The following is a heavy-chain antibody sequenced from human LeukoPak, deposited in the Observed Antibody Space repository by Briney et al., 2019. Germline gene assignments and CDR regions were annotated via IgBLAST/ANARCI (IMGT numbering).Heavy chain of an antibody. D-gene: IGHD2-15*01. Sequence: SETLSLTCTVSGGSISSSSYYWGWIRQPPGKGLEWIGSIYHSGSTYYNPSLKSRVTISVDTSKNQFSLKLSSVTAADTAVYYCARVGEGYCYGGSCSSYWYFDLWGRGTLVTVSS. CDR1: GGSISSSSYY. CDR2: IYHSGST. CDR3: ARVGEGYCYGGSCSSYWYFDL. V-gene: IGHV4-39*07. J-gene: IGHJ2*01.